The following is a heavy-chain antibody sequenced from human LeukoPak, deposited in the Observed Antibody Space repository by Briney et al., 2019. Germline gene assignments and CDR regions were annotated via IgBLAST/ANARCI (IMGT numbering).Heavy chain of an antibody. CDR1: GGTFSSYA. CDR2: IIPIFGTA. D-gene: IGHD4-17*01. J-gene: IGHJ4*02. Sequence: SVKVSCKASGGTFSSYAISWVRQAPGQGLEWMGGIIPIFGTANYAQKFQGRVTITADESTSTAHMELSSLRSEDTAVYYCARDPLHYGDAHHFDYWGQGTLVTVSS. CDR3: ARDPLHYGDAHHFDY. V-gene: IGHV1-69*13.